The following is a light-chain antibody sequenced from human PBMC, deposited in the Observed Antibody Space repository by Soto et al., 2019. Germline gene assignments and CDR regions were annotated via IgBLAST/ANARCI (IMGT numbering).Light chain of an antibody. CDR2: GAS. CDR1: QSVGSG. V-gene: IGKV3-15*01. J-gene: IGKJ2*01. CDR3: QQYNTWPPYT. Sequence: EFGVTQTTATLSSSPGERATLSCRASQSVGSGLSWYQQKPGQAPRLLIYGASTRATGIPARFSGSGSGTEFTLTISILQSEDYAVYYCQQYNTWPPYTLAQGTKVDI.